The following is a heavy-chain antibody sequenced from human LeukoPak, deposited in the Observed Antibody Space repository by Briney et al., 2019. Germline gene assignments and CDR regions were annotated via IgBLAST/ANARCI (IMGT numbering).Heavy chain of an antibody. CDR2: ISGVGTDT. J-gene: IGHJ4*02. V-gene: IGHV3-23*01. D-gene: IGHD3-22*01. CDR1: GFTFRDYA. Sequence: GGSLRLSCVASGFTFRDYAMCWVRQAPGKGLEWVSFISGVGTDTYYGDSVKGRFTISRDNSKNTLYLQMNSLRAEDTAVYYCAKWRYDSSGYYFDYWGQGTLVTVSS. CDR3: AKWRYDSSGYYFDY.